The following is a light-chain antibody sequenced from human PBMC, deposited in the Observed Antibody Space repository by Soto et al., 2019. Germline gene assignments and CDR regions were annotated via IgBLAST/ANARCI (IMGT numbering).Light chain of an antibody. V-gene: IGKV3-20*01. CDR3: QQYGSSGT. CDR2: GAS. J-gene: IGKJ1*01. CDR1: LNVNSY. Sequence: VLTQSPATLSLSPGERATLSFRASLNVNSYLAWYQQKPGQAPRLLIYGASNRATGIPDRFSGSGSGTDFTLTISRLEPEDFAVYYCQQYGSSGTFGQGTKVDIK.